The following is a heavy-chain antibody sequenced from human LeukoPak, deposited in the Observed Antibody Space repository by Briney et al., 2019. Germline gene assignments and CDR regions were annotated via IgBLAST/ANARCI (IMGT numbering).Heavy chain of an antibody. V-gene: IGHV3-20*04. J-gene: IGHJ4*02. CDR2: INWNGGST. CDR3: ARVFGGYSYGSCVDY. Sequence: ETLSLTCAVSGGSISSGGYSWSWIRQPPGKGLEWVSGINWNGGSTGYADSVKGRFTISRDNAKNSLYLQMNSLRAEDTALYYCARVFGGYSYGSCVDYWGQGTLVTVSS. CDR1: GGSISSGGYS. D-gene: IGHD5-18*01.